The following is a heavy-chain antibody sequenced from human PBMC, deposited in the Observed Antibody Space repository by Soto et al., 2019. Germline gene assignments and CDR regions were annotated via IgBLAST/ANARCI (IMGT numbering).Heavy chain of an antibody. CDR1: GFTFSSYA. J-gene: IGHJ4*02. Sequence: SGGSLRLSCAASGFTFSSYAMSWVRQAPGKGLEWVSAISGSGGSTYYADSVKGRFTISRDNSKNTLYLQMNSLRAEDTAVYYCAKDSIEVYYDLWSGYYNYDFDHWGQGTLVTVPS. D-gene: IGHD3-3*01. CDR3: AKDSIEVYYDLWSGYYNYDFDH. CDR2: ISGSGGST. V-gene: IGHV3-23*01.